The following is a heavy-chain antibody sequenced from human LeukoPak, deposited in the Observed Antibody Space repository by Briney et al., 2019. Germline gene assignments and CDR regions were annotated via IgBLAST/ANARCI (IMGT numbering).Heavy chain of an antibody. CDR3: AKDIGTMVRGVPLYYYYGMDV. CDR2: ISGGGGST. J-gene: IGHJ6*02. CDR1: GFTFSSYA. V-gene: IGHV3-23*01. Sequence: GGSLRLSCAASGFTFSSYAMSWVRQAPGKGLEWVSAISGGGGSTYYADSVKGRFTISRDNSKNTLYLQMNSLRAEDTAVYYCAKDIGTMVRGVPLYYYYGMDVWGQGTTVTVSS. D-gene: IGHD3-10*01.